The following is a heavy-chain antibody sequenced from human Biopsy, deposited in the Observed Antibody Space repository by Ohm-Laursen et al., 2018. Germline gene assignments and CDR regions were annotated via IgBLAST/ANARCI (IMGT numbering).Heavy chain of an antibody. CDR1: GGSISSNNYY. CDR3: ARGSNEYGGLYFPH. V-gene: IGHV4-61*05. CDR2: ISYTGYT. Sequence: GTLSLTCTVSGGSISSNNYYWGWIRQPPGKGLEWIGHISYTGYTSYNASLKSRVTISVDTSRNHFSLRLTSLAAADTAVYYCARGSNEYGGLYFPHWGQGTLVTVSS. J-gene: IGHJ1*01. D-gene: IGHD4-23*01.